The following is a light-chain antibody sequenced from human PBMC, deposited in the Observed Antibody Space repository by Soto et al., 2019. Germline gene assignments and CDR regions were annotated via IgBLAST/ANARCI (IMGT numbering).Light chain of an antibody. CDR1: QSVNIY. CDR3: QQYNNWPRT. CDR2: GAS. Sequence: EIVMTQSPATLSVSPGERETLSCRASQSVNIYLAWYQQIPGQAPRFLICGASYRASCIPARFSGSGSGTEFNLTISSLQSEDFAVYYCQQYNNWPRTFGQGTKVDIK. J-gene: IGKJ1*01. V-gene: IGKV3D-15*01.